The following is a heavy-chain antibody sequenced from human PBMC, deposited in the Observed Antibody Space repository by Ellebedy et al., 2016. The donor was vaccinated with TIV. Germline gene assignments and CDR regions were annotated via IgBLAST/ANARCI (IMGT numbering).Heavy chain of an antibody. CDR3: ARGGSSNWYEAFDF. CDR1: GYTFTNYG. V-gene: IGHV1-18*04. Sequence: AASAKVSCKASGYTFTNYGISWVRQAPGQGLEWMGGISCYDGYTYSAHKLQGRVTMTTDTSTSTDYMELRSLRSDDTATAVFYCARGGSSNWYEAFDFWGQGTLVTASS. CDR2: ISCYDGYT. D-gene: IGHD6-13*01. J-gene: IGHJ4*02.